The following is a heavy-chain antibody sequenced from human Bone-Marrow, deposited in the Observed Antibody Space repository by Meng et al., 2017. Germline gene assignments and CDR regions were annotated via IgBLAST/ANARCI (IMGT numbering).Heavy chain of an antibody. J-gene: IGHJ4*02. Sequence: ASVKVSCKASGYTFTSYYMHWVRQAPGQGLEGMGIINPSGGSTSHAQKFQGRVTMTRDTSTSTVYMELSSLGSEDTAVYYCARAYVDTAKVTTLDYWGQGTLVTVSS. CDR2: INPSGGST. CDR1: GYTFTSYY. V-gene: IGHV1-46*01. D-gene: IGHD5-18*01. CDR3: ARAYVDTAKVTTLDY.